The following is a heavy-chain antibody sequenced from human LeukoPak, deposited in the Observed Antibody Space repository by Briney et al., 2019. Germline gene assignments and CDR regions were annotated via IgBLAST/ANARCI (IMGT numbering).Heavy chain of an antibody. CDR2: NPSGGST. CDR3: ARGPAEWEPLDAFDI. J-gene: IGHJ3*02. V-gene: IGHV1-46*01. Sequence: NPSGGSTSYAQKFQGRVTMTRDTSTSTVYMELSSLRSEDTAVYYCARGPAEWEPLDAFDIWGQGTMVTVSS. D-gene: IGHD1-26*01.